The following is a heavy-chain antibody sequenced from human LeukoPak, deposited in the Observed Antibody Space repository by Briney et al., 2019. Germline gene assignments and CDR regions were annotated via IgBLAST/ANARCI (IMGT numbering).Heavy chain of an antibody. D-gene: IGHD6-13*01. J-gene: IGHJ4*02. CDR2: IYYSGTT. CDR3: ARGVYIAAAQYGY. V-gene: IGHV4-59*01. CDR1: GGSISSYY. Sequence: PSQTLSLTCTVSGGSISSYYWSWIRQPPGKGLEWIGYIYYSGTTNYNPSLKGRVTISVDTSKNQFSLKLSSVTAADTAVYYCARGVYIAAAQYGYWGQGTLVTVSS.